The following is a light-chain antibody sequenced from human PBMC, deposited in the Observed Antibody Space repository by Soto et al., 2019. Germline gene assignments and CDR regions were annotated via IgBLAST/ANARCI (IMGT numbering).Light chain of an antibody. CDR1: QGISSY. V-gene: IGKV1-9*01. CDR2: ASS. CDR3: QQLNTFPVT. Sequence: DIQLTQSPSFLSASVGDRVTISCRAIQGISSYLAWYQQTPGKAPKLLIYASSILQSGVPSRFSGSGSGTEFTLTISSLQPEDFATYYCQQLNTFPVTFGQGTRLAI. J-gene: IGKJ5*01.